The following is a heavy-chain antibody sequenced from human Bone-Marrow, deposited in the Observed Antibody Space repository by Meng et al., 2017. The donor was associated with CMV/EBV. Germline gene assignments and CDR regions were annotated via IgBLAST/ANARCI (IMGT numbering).Heavy chain of an antibody. D-gene: IGHD2-21*01. CDR2: ISAYNGNT. CDR1: GYTFTSYG. Sequence: ASVKVSCKASGYTFTSYGISWVRQAPGQGLEWMGWISAYNGNTNYAQKLQGRVTITADKSTSTAYMELSSLRSEDTAVYYCARDIQVGLPRENNWFDPWGRGNLVTVAS. CDR3: ARDIQVGLPRENNWFDP. V-gene: IGHV1-18*01. J-gene: IGHJ5*02.